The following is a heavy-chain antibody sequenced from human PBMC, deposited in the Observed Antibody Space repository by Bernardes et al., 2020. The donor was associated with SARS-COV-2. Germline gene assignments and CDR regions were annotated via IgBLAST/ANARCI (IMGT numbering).Heavy chain of an antibody. J-gene: IGHJ4*02. D-gene: IGHD4-17*01. Sequence: GGSLRLSCAVSGFTVSSKYINWVRQAPGKGLEWVSVIQSGGYTNYADSVKGRFTVSRDTSENTVSLQMNSLRAEDTAVYYCARGLRWAFDYWGQGTLVSVSS. CDR2: IQSGGYT. V-gene: IGHV3-53*01. CDR3: ARGLRWAFDY. CDR1: GFTVSSKY.